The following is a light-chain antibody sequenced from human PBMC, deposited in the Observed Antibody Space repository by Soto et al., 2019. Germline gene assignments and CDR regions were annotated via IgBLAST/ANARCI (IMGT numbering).Light chain of an antibody. Sequence: EIVLTQSPGPLSLSPGARATLSCRASQSVASRNLAWYQQKSGQAPRLLIYGASSRAIHTPDRFSGSGSGTDFTLTISGLEPEDFAVYYCQHFGNSLWTFGQGTKVEI. CDR1: QSVASRN. CDR3: QHFGNSLWT. CDR2: GAS. V-gene: IGKV3-20*01. J-gene: IGKJ1*01.